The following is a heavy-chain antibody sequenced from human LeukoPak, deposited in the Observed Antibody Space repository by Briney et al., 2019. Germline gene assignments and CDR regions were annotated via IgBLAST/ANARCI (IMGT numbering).Heavy chain of an antibody. Sequence: GESLKISCKGSGYSFTNYWMGWVRQMPGKGLEWMGIIYPGDSDTRYSPSFQGQVTISADKSISTAYLQWSSLKASDTAMYYCARNYYDSSGYYYVALGSFDYWGQGTLVTVSS. CDR3: ARNYYDSSGYYYVALGSFDY. V-gene: IGHV5-51*01. CDR1: GYSFTNYW. J-gene: IGHJ4*02. CDR2: IYPGDSDT. D-gene: IGHD3-22*01.